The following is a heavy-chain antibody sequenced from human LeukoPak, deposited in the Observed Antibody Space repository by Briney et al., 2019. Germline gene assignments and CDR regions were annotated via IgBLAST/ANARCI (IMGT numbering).Heavy chain of an antibody. CDR3: ARDLWGWGYSYGYTDY. Sequence: GGSLRLSCAASGFTFGDYYMSWIRQAPGKGLEWGSYISSSGSTIYYADSVKGRFTISRDNAKNSLYLQMNSLRAEDTAVYYCARDLWGWGYSYGYTDYWGQGTLVTVSS. J-gene: IGHJ4*02. V-gene: IGHV3-11*01. D-gene: IGHD5-18*01. CDR2: ISSSGSTI. CDR1: GFTFGDYY.